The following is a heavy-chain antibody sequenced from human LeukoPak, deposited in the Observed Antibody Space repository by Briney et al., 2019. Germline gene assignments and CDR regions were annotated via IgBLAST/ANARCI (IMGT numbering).Heavy chain of an antibody. J-gene: IGHJ6*03. D-gene: IGHD2-2*01. CDR1: GYTFTPYV. Sequence: ASVQVSCKASGYTFTPYVINWVRQPSGQGLAWMGWMSPNSGNTGYAKKFQGRVTITRDTSISTAYLELSSLRSEDTAVYYCARAQYPQYYMDVWGKGTTVTVSS. CDR2: MSPNSGNT. CDR3: ARAQYPQYYMDV. V-gene: IGHV1-8*03.